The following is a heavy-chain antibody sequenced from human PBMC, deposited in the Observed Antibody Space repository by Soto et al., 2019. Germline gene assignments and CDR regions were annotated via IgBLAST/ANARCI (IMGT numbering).Heavy chain of an antibody. D-gene: IGHD2-21*02. CDR2: IIPIFGTA. J-gene: IGHJ4*02. Sequence: ASVKVSCKASGGTFSSYAISWVRQAPGQGLEWMGGIIPIFGTANYAQKFQGRVTITADESTSTAYMELSSLRSEDTAVYYCARNDPNCGGDCFAVFDYWGQGTLVTVSS. CDR1: GGTFSSYA. CDR3: ARNDPNCGGDCFAVFDY. V-gene: IGHV1-69*13.